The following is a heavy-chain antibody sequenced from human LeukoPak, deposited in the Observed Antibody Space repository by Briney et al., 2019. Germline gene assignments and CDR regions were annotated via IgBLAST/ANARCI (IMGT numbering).Heavy chain of an antibody. CDR2: INHSGST. V-gene: IGHV4-34*01. CDR3: ARGPSPHNWFDP. J-gene: IGHJ5*02. Sequence: PGGSLRLSCAVSGFSVSNNYMNWIRQPPGKGLEWIGEINHSGSTNYNLSLKSRVTISVDTSRNQFSLKLSSVTAADTAVYYCARGPSPHNWFDPWGQGTLVTVSS. CDR1: GFSVSNNY. D-gene: IGHD6-6*01.